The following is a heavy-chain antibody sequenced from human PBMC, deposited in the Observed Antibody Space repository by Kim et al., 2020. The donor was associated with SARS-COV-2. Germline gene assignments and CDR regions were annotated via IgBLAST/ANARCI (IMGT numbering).Heavy chain of an antibody. Sequence: SETLSLTCAVYGGSFSGYHWSWIRQPPGKGLDWIGEINHSGSTNYNPSPKSRVTISVDTSKNQFSLKLRPVTAADTAVYYCARGRAEVVPGPILGIGPHYNYYVMDVWGQGTTVTVSS. J-gene: IGHJ6*02. D-gene: IGHD2-2*02. CDR1: GGSFSGYH. V-gene: IGHV4-34*01. CDR3: ARGRAEVVPGPILGIGPHYNYYVMDV. CDR2: INHSGST.